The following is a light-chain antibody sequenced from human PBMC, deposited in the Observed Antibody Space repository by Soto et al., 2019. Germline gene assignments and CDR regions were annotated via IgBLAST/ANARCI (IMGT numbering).Light chain of an antibody. Sequence: AIRMTQSPSSLSASTGDRVTISWRASQGISGYVAWYQQKPGKAPKLLIYEASSLESGVPSRFSGSGSGTEFTLTIGGLQPDDFATYYCQQSNSYPITFGQGTRLEI. J-gene: IGKJ5*01. CDR3: QQSNSYPIT. CDR1: QGISGY. V-gene: IGKV1-8*01. CDR2: EAS.